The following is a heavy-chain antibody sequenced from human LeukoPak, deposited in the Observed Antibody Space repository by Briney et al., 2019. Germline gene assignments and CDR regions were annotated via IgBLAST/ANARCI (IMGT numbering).Heavy chain of an antibody. J-gene: IGHJ5*02. CDR2: IYYSGST. D-gene: IGHD2-2*01. V-gene: IGHV4-39*07. CDR3: ARDVQDIVVVPAAIWFDP. Sequence: SETLSVTCTVSGGSISSSSYYWGWIRQPPGKGLEWIGSIYYSGSTYYNPSLKSRVTISVDTSKNQFSLKLSSVTAADTAVYYCARDVQDIVVVPAAIWFDPWGQGTLVTVSS. CDR1: GGSISSSSYY.